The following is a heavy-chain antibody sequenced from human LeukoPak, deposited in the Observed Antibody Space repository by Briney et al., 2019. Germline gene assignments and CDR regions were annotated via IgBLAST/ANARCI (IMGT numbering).Heavy chain of an antibody. Sequence: GGSLRLSCAASGFTFSSYWMSWVRQAPGKGLEWVANIKQDGSERYYVDSVKGRFTISRDNAKNSLYLQVNSLRAEDTAVYYCARRRSVVAAKEDYWGQGTLVTVSS. V-gene: IGHV3-7*03. D-gene: IGHD2-15*01. CDR3: ARRRSVVAAKEDY. CDR1: GFTFSSYW. CDR2: IKQDGSER. J-gene: IGHJ4*02.